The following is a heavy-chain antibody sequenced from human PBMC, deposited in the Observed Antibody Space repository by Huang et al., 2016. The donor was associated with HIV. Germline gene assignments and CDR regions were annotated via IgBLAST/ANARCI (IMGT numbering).Heavy chain of an antibody. CDR2: ISDYKGHT. CDR3: ARDRGAVAGTSPGY. V-gene: IGHV1-18*01. J-gene: IGHJ4*02. Sequence: QVQLVQSGAEVKKPGASVQVSCKASGYTFTSYGISWVRQAPGQGLEWIGGISDYKGHTNYAQKLQGRVTMTTETSTSTAYMGLRSLRSDDTAVYYCARDRGAVAGTSPGYWGQGTLVTVSS. CDR1: GYTFTSYG. D-gene: IGHD6-19*01.